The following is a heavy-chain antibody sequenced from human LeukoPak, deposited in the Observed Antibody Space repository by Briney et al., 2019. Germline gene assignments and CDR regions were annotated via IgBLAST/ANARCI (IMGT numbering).Heavy chain of an antibody. CDR1: GVSISSNNSY. D-gene: IGHD3/OR15-3a*01. V-gene: IGHV4-39*01. Sequence: SEALSLTCTVSGVSISSNNSYWGWIPEPPGKALEWMGSIYYSGNTYYNASLKSQVHISIHTSKHHFPLRPTSVPAADTPLFHCARLTGSGLFILPGGEGTLVTVSS. CDR2: IYYSGNT. CDR3: ARLTGSGLFILP. J-gene: IGHJ4*02.